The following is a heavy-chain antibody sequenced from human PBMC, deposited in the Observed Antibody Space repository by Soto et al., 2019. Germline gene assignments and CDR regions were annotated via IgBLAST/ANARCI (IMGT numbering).Heavy chain of an antibody. Sequence: QVQLQQWGAGLLKPSETLSLTCAVYGGSFSGYYWSWIRQPPGKGLEWIGEINHSGSTNYNPSLKSRVTISVDTSKNQFSLKLSSVTAADTAVYYCSRDQLFYYYYMDVWGKGTTVTVSS. D-gene: IGHD1-1*01. J-gene: IGHJ6*03. CDR1: GGSFSGYY. V-gene: IGHV4-34*01. CDR2: INHSGST. CDR3: SRDQLFYYYYMDV.